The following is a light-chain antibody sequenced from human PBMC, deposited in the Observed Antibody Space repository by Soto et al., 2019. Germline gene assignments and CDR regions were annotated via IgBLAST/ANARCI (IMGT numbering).Light chain of an antibody. Sequence: QSVLTQPPSASGAPGQRVTISCSGSDSNVGSTAVNWYQQVPGTSPKLLIFINNQRPSGVPDRFSGSKSGTSAYLAISGLQAEDEADYYCSAWDDRRHVWLFGGGTKLTGL. CDR2: INN. J-gene: IGLJ3*02. CDR3: SAWDDRRHVWL. V-gene: IGLV1-44*01. CDR1: DSNVGSTA.